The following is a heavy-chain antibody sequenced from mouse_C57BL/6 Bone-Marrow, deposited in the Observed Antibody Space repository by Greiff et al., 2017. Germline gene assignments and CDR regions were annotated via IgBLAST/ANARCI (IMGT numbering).Heavy chain of an antibody. J-gene: IGHJ4*01. CDR3: ARYDYYGSSPRAMDY. CDR2: IYPSDSET. Sequence: VQLQQPGAELVRPGSSVKLSCKASGYTFTSYWMDWVKQRPGQGLEWIGNIYPSDSETHYNQTFKDKAILTVDKSSSTAYMQLSRLTAEDAAVYYGARYDYYGSSPRAMDYWGPGTSVTVSS. D-gene: IGHD1-1*01. V-gene: IGHV1-61*01. CDR1: GYTFTSYW.